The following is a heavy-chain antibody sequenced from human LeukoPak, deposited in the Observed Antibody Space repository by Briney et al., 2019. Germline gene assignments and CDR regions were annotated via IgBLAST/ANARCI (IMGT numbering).Heavy chain of an antibody. J-gene: IGHJ6*03. CDR2: IHYSGST. Sequence: SSETLSLTCTVSGGSITNYYWTWIRQPPGKGLEWIGYIHYSGSTNYNPSLKSRVTISVDTSKNQFSLKLSSVTAADTAVYYCARASVTYYYYYYMDVWGKGTTVTVSS. D-gene: IGHD4-11*01. V-gene: IGHV4-59*01. CDR3: ARASVTYYYYYYMDV. CDR1: GGSITNYY.